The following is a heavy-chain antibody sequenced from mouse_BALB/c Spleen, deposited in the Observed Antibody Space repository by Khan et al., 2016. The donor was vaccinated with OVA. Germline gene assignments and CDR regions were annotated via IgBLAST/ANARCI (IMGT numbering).Heavy chain of an antibody. CDR3: ASSRCWTRFTS. CDR2: IGSDSNTI. J-gene: IGHJ3*01. V-gene: IGHV5-17*02. CDR1: GFPFSSVG. Sequence: VQLKESGGGLVQPGGSRKLSCAASGFPFSSVGMHWVRQAPEKGLEWVAYIGSDSNTIYYADTVKGRFTISRDDPKNSLVLQMTSLRSEDTAMYYCASSRCWTRFTSWGQGTMVTVSS.